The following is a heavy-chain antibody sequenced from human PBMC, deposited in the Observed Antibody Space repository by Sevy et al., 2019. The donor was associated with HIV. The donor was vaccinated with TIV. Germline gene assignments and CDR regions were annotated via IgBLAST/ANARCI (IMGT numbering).Heavy chain of an antibody. J-gene: IGHJ5*02. CDR2: ISSSGNTI. V-gene: IGHV3-11*01. D-gene: IGHD3-3*01. CDR1: GFTFSHYY. CDR3: ARDPTYYDFWSGYYTGWFDP. Sequence: GGSLRLSCAASGFTFSHYYMSWIRQAPGKGLEWVSYISSSGNTIYYTDSVKGRFTIYRDNAKNSLYLQMDSLRAEDTAVYYCARDPTYYDFWSGYYTGWFDPWGQGTLVTVSS.